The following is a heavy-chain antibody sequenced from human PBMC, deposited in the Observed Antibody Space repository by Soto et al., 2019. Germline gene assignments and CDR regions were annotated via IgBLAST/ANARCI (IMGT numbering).Heavy chain of an antibody. Sequence: GESLKISCAASGFTFSSYAMHWVRQAPGKGLEWVAVISYDGSNKYYADSVKGRFTISRDNAKNTLYLQMNSLRAEDTAVYYCARREYYGDYRRLSSRYYFDYWGQGTLVTVSS. V-gene: IGHV3-30-3*01. D-gene: IGHD4-17*01. CDR1: GFTFSSYA. J-gene: IGHJ4*02. CDR2: ISYDGSNK. CDR3: ARREYYGDYRRLSSRYYFDY.